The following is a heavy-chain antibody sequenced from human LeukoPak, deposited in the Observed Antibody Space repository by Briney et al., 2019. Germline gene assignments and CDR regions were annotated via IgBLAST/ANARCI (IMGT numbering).Heavy chain of an antibody. CDR1: GYTFTSYD. V-gene: IGHV1-8*01. D-gene: IGHD4-17*01. J-gene: IGHJ4*02. CDR2: MNLNSGNT. Sequence: ASVKVSCKASGYTFTSYDINWVRQATGRGLEWMGWMNLNSGNTGYAQKFQGRVTMTKNTSIRTVYMELSSLRSEDAAVYYCARIDRYDDYPLDYWGQGTLVTVSS. CDR3: ARIDRYDDYPLDY.